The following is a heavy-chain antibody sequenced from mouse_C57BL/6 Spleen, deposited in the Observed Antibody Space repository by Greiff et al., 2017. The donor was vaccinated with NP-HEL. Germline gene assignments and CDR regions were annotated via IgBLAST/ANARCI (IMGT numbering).Heavy chain of an antibody. CDR2: INYDGSST. Sequence: EVHLVESEGGLVQPGSSMKLSCTASGFTFSDYYMAWVRQVPEKGLEWVANINYDGSSTYYLDSLKSRFIISRDSAKNILYLQMSSLKSEDTATYYCARGPRDYFDYWGQGTTLTVSS. J-gene: IGHJ2*01. V-gene: IGHV5-16*01. CDR3: ARGPRDYFDY. CDR1: GFTFSDYY.